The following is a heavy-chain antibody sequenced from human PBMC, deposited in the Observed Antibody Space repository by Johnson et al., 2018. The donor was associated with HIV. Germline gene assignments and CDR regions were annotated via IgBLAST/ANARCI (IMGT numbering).Heavy chain of an antibody. CDR2: ISSSGDTT. V-gene: IGHV3-11*04. J-gene: IGHJ3*02. CDR3: ARVGGLYYYDSSGYRDDAFDI. D-gene: IGHD3-22*01. Sequence: QMHLVESGGDLVKPGGSLRLSCAASGFTFSDYCMSWIRQAPGKGLEWISYISSSGDTTYYADSVKGRFTISRDAAENSLYLQMNSLRVEDTAVYYCARVGGLYYYDSSGYRDDAFDIWGQGTMVTVSS. CDR1: GFTFSDYC.